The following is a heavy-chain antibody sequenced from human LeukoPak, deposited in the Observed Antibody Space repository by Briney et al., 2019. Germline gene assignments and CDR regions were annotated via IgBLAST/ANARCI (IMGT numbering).Heavy chain of an antibody. V-gene: IGHV4-59*11. CDR3: ARRSSLVPPPLVY. CDR2: IYYTGTT. D-gene: IGHD2-2*01. CDR1: GRYPSSQD. Sequence: PSETLSLTCTHSGRYPSSQDWTWMPQPPGKGLEWIGHIYYTGTTTYNPSLNSRVTISRDTSKNHFSLKLTSDTPTDTAVYYCARRSSLVPPPLVYWGQGTLVIVSS. J-gene: IGHJ4*02.